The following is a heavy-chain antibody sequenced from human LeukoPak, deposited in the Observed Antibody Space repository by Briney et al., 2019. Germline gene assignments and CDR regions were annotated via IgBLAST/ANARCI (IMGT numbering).Heavy chain of an antibody. D-gene: IGHD4-17*01. V-gene: IGHV3-64*04. CDR3: ARHSSGDYSPFDF. J-gene: IGHJ4*02. CDR2: ISSNGGST. Sequence: PGGSLRLSCSASGFTFSYYAMHWVRQAAGKGLEFVSGISSNGGSTYYADSVKGRFTISRDNSKNTLSLQMNSLRAEDTAVYYCARHSSGDYSPFDFWGQGTLVTVSS. CDR1: GFTFSYYA.